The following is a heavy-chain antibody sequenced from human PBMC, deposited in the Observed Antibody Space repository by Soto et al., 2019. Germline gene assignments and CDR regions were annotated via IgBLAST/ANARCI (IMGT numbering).Heavy chain of an antibody. CDR3: ARQDRVVAEGRWFDP. CDR1: GYSISSGYH. V-gene: IGHV4-38-2*02. CDR2: VHYSGNT. D-gene: IGHD2-15*01. J-gene: IGHJ5*02. Sequence: SETLSLTCTVSGYSISSGYHWAWIRQPPGKGLEWLGSVHYSGNTYYNPSLKCRLTISVDKSKNQFSLNLSSVTAADTAVYYCARQDRVVAEGRWFDPWGQGTLVTVSS.